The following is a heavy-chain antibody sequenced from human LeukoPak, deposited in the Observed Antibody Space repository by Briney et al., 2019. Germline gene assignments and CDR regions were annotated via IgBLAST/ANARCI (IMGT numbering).Heavy chain of an antibody. CDR2: SRNKANSYTT. CDR3: ARGIVGRGFDP. Sequence: GGSLRLSCAVSGFTFSDHYMDWVRQAPGKGLEWVGRSRNKANSYTTEYAASVKGRFTISRDDSENSLYLQMNSLKAEDTAMYYCARGIVGRGFDPWGQGTLVTVSS. CDR1: GFTFSDHY. J-gene: IGHJ5*02. D-gene: IGHD1-26*01. V-gene: IGHV3-72*01.